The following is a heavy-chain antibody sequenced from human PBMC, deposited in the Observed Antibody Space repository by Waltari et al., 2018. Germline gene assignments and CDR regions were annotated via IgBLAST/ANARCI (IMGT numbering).Heavy chain of an antibody. CDR3: AIALDGTFYWYVDV. CDR2: IYARYSNT. CDR1: AYNFAAYW. D-gene: IGHD3-3*02. V-gene: IGHV5-51*01. Sequence: EVQLVQSGAEVKKPGESLKISCKAYAYNFAAYWLGWVRQMPGKGLEWMGIIYARYSNTKYSPSFQGQVTLSVDKSISTAYLQWSSLKASDSAMYYCAIALDGTFYWYVDVWGRATLVTVSS. J-gene: IGHJ2*01.